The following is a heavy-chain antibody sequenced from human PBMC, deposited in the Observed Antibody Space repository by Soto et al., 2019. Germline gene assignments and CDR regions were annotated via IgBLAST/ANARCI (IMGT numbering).Heavy chain of an antibody. Sequence: QVQLVQSGAEVKKPGSSVKVSCKASGGTFSSYTISWVRQAPGQGLEWMGRIIPILGIANYAQKFQGRVTITADKSTSTAYMELSSLRSEDTAVYYCARVGYCSSTSCYESWFDPWGQGTLVTVSS. CDR3: ARVGYCSSTSCYESWFDP. V-gene: IGHV1-69*02. J-gene: IGHJ5*02. D-gene: IGHD2-2*01. CDR2: IIPILGIA. CDR1: GGTFSSYT.